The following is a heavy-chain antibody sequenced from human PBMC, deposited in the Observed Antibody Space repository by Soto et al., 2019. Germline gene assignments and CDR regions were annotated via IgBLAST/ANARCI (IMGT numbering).Heavy chain of an antibody. CDR1: GGSFSGYY. CDR2: INHSGST. D-gene: IGHD3-22*01. J-gene: IGHJ4*02. Sequence: PSETLSLTYAVYGGSFSGYYWSWIRQPPGKGLEWIGEINHSGSTNYNPSLKSRVTISVDTSKNRFSLKLSSVTAADTAVYYCARENGRYYYDSSGFMDYWGQGTLVTVSS. V-gene: IGHV4-34*01. CDR3: ARENGRYYYDSSGFMDY.